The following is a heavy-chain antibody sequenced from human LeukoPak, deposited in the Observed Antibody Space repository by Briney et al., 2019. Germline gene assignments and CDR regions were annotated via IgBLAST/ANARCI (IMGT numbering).Heavy chain of an antibody. J-gene: IGHJ4*02. CDR2: IIPIFGTA. V-gene: IGHV1-69*13. D-gene: IGHD3-22*01. CDR1: GGTFSSYA. CDR3: ATSYYNSGYFPFDY. Sequence: SVKVSCKASGGTFSSYAISWVRQAPGQGLEWMGGIIPIFGTANYAQKFQGRVTITADESTSTAYMELSSLRSEDTAVYYCATSYYNSGYFPFDYWGQGTLVTVSS.